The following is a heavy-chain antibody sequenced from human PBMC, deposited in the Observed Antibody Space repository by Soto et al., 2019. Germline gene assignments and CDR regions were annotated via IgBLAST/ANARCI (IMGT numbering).Heavy chain of an antibody. Sequence: GGSLRLSCAAFGFTFSDYYMSWIRQAPGKGLEWVSYISSSSSYTNYADSVKGRFTISRDNAKNSLYLQMNSLRAEDTAVYYCARTSYWIWDYWGQGTLVTVSS. CDR3: ARTSYWIWDY. CDR2: ISSSSSYT. D-gene: IGHD1-26*01. J-gene: IGHJ4*02. V-gene: IGHV3-11*06. CDR1: GFTFSDYY.